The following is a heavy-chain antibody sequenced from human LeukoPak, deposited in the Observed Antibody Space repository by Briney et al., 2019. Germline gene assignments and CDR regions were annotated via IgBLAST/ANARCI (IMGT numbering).Heavy chain of an antibody. CDR3: ARAVGATGNWFDP. V-gene: IGHV4-59*01. CDR2: IYYSGST. D-gene: IGHD1-26*01. Sequence: SETPSLTCTVSGGSISSYYWSWIRQPPGKGLEWIGYIYYSGSTNYNPSLKSRVTISVDTSKNQFSLKLSSVTAADTAVYYCARAVGATGNWFDPWGQGTLVTVSS. CDR1: GGSISSYY. J-gene: IGHJ5*02.